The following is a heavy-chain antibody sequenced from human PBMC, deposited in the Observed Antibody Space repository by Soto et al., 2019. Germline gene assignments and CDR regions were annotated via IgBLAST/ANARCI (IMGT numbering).Heavy chain of an antibody. Sequence: QVQLVQSGAEVKKPGSSVKVSCKASGGTFSSYTISWVRQAPGQGLEWMGRIIPILGIANYAQKFQGRVTITANKSTSTAYMELSSLRSEDTAGYYCARDWRGRGCPGSYTIDYWGQGTLVTVSS. CDR3: ARDWRGRGCPGSYTIDY. V-gene: IGHV1-69*08. D-gene: IGHD3-10*02. CDR1: GGTFSSYT. J-gene: IGHJ4*02. CDR2: IIPILGIA.